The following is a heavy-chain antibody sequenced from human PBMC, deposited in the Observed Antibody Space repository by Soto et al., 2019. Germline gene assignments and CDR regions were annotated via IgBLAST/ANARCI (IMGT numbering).Heavy chain of an antibody. Sequence: DVQLVESGGALVKPGGSLRLSCAASGITLSNSWMSWVRQAPGGGLEWVARILSVSDGERTDYAAPVRGRFSISRDDSKNTVHLEMNTLKTEDTGVYYCNTYDYIRGSDRYRWAYWGQGTPVTVSS. CDR1: GITLSNSW. D-gene: IGHD3-16*02. CDR3: NTYDYIRGSDRYRWAY. J-gene: IGHJ4*02. CDR2: ILSVSDGERT. V-gene: IGHV3-15*02.